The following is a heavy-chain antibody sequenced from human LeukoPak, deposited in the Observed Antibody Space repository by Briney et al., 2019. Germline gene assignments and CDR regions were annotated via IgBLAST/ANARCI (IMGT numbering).Heavy chain of an antibody. V-gene: IGHV1-69*04. J-gene: IGHJ4*02. D-gene: IGHD5-12*01. CDR2: IIPILGIA. Sequence: SVKVSCKASGGTFGSYAISWVRQAPGQGLEWMGRIIPILGIANYAQKFQGRVTITADKSTSTAYMELSSLRSEDTAVYYCARHSGYERGVFHYWGQGTLVTVSS. CDR1: GGTFGSYA. CDR3: ARHSGYERGVFHY.